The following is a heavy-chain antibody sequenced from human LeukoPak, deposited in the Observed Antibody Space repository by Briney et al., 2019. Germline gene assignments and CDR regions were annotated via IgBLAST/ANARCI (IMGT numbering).Heavy chain of an antibody. CDR2: IIPIFGTT. Sequence: GASVNVSCKPSGGTFSSYAITWVRQTPGQGLEWMGGIIPIFGTTNYAQKFQDRVTITADKSTSTAYMKLSSLRSEDTAVYYCARVVGLTGYSSNWYSGYYYYMDVWGKGTTVTVSS. CDR1: GGTFSSYA. J-gene: IGHJ6*03. CDR3: ARVVGLTGYSSNWYSGYYYYMDV. D-gene: IGHD6-13*01. V-gene: IGHV1-69*06.